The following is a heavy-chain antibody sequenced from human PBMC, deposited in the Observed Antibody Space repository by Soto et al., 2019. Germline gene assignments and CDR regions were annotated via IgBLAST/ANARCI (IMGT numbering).Heavy chain of an antibody. CDR3: TKEHSNYPDNWFDP. CDR2: IDGGGTKT. D-gene: IGHD4-4*01. CDR1: GFTFINHA. Sequence: GGSLRLSCAASGFTFINHAMSWVLQAPGTGLEWVSAIDGGGTKTYYADSVKGRFTISRDNSMNTLYLQMDSLRAEDTAIYYCTKEHSNYPDNWFDPWGQGTRVTVSS. V-gene: IGHV3-23*01. J-gene: IGHJ5*02.